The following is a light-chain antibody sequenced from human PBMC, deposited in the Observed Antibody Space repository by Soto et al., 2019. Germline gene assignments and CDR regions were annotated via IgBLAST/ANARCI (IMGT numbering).Light chain of an antibody. J-gene: IGKJ1*01. CDR1: QSVSSN. CDR3: QQYNNWPPVT. Sequence: EIVMTQSPATLSVSPGERATLSCRASQSVSSNLAWYQQKPGQAPRLLIYGASTRASGIPARFSGSGSGTEFTLTISSLQSEDFAVYYCQQYNNWPPVTFGQGTKVEIK. CDR2: GAS. V-gene: IGKV3-15*01.